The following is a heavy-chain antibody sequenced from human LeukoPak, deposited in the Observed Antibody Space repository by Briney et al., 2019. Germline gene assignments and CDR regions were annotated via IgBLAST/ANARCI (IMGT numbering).Heavy chain of an antibody. Sequence: SGPTLVKPTQTLTLTCTFSGFSLSTSGVGAGWIRQPPGKALEWLALIYWDDDKRYSPSLKSRLTITKDTSKNQVVLTMTNMDPVDTATYYCAHSLRITMVRGVINWFDPWGQGTLATVSS. CDR2: IYWDDDK. J-gene: IGHJ5*02. CDR1: GFSLSTSGVG. V-gene: IGHV2-5*02. CDR3: AHSLRITMVRGVINWFDP. D-gene: IGHD3-10*01.